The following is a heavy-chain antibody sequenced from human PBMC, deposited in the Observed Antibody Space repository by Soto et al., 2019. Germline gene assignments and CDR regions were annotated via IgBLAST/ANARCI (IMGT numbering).Heavy chain of an antibody. D-gene: IGHD4-4*01. J-gene: IGHJ4*02. V-gene: IGHV3-48*01. CDR2: ISSSSSTI. CDR3: ARVSGYSNYPYYFDY. Sequence: GGSPRLSCAASGFTFSSYSMNWVRQAPGKGLEWVSYISSSSSTIYYADSVKGRFTISRDNAKNSLYLQMNSLRAEDTAVYYCARVSGYSNYPYYFDYWGQGTLVTVSS. CDR1: GFTFSSYS.